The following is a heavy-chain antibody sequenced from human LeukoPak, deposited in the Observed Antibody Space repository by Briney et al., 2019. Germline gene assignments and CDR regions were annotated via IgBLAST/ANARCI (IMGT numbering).Heavy chain of an antibody. J-gene: IGHJ4*02. CDR2: ISSSSSYI. D-gene: IGHD3-22*01. Sequence: GGSLRLSCAASGFTFSSYSMNWVRQAPGKGLEWVSSISSSSSYIYYAGSVKGRFTISRDNAKNSLYLQMNSLRAEDTAVYYCARDHPYYYDSSGSPPTDWGQGTLVTVSS. V-gene: IGHV3-21*01. CDR1: GFTFSSYS. CDR3: ARDHPYYYDSSGSPPTD.